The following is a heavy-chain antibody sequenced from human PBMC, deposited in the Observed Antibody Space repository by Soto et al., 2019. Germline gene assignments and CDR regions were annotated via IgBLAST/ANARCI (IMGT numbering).Heavy chain of an antibody. CDR1: GFTFSSYS. J-gene: IGHJ6*02. D-gene: IGHD2-15*01. CDR3: ARDRLVAATSAPPYCYYGMDV. Sequence: GGSLRLSCATSGFTFSSYSMNWVRQAPGMGLEWVSSISSSSRYIYYADSVRGRFTISRDNAKNSLYLQINSLRAEDTAVYYCARDRLVAATSAPPYCYYGMDVWGQGTTVTVS. V-gene: IGHV3-21*01. CDR2: ISSSSRYI.